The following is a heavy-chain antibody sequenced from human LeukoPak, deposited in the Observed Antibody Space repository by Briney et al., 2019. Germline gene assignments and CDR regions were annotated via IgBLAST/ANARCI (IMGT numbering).Heavy chain of an antibody. CDR2: ISSSSSYT. V-gene: IGHV3-11*03. CDR1: GFTFSDYY. J-gene: IGHJ4*02. Sequence: GGSLRLSCAASGFTFSDYYRSWIRQAPGKGLEWVSYISSSSSYTNYADSVKGRFTISRDNAKNSLYLQMNSLGAEDTAVYYCARARGNCGGDCYPFDYWGQGTLVSVCS. D-gene: IGHD2-21*02. CDR3: ARARGNCGGDCYPFDY.